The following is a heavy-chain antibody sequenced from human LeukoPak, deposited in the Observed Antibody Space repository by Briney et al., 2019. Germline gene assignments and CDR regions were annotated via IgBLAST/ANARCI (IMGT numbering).Heavy chain of an antibody. CDR1: GFTFSSYG. CDR3: ARVTLTGYYAFDY. CDR2: ISSTSSYI. V-gene: IGHV3-21*01. Sequence: PGGSLRLSCAASGFTFSSYGMSWVRQAPGKGLEWVSSISSTSSYINYADSVKGRFTISRDKAKNSLYLQMNSLRAEDTAVYYCARVTLTGYYAFDYWGQGTLVTVSS. D-gene: IGHD3-9*01. J-gene: IGHJ4*02.